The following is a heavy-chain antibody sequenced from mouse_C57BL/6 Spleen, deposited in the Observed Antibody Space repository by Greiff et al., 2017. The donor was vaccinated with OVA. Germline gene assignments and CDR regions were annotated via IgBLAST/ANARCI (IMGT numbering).Heavy chain of an antibody. D-gene: IGHD4-1*01. Sequence: VQLQQSGPELVKPGASVKISCKASGYAFSSSWMNWVKQRPGKGLEWIGRIYPGDGDTNYNGKFKGKATLTADKSSSTAYMQLSSLTSEDSAVYFCAKLTGTEGFAYWGQGTLVTVSA. CDR1: GYAFSSSW. J-gene: IGHJ3*01. CDR2: IYPGDGDT. CDR3: AKLTGTEGFAY. V-gene: IGHV1-82*01.